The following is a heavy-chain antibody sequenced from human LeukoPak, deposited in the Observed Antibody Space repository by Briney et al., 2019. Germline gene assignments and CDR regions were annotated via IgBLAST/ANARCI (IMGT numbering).Heavy chain of an antibody. V-gene: IGHV3-7*04. CDR2: IKQDGSEK. D-gene: IGHD3-3*01. CDR1: GFTFSTYY. J-gene: IGHJ4*02. CDR3: AGGFGFLIES. Sequence: GGPLRLSCAASGFTFSTYYMAWVRQAPGKGLEWVANIKQDGSEKYYWGSVKGRFTISRDNAKNSLYLQLNSLGVEDTAVYFCAGGFGFLIESWGQGALVTVSS.